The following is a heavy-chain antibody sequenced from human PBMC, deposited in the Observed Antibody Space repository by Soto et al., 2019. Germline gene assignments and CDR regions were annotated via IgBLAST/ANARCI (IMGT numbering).Heavy chain of an antibody. J-gene: IGHJ6*02. Sequence: EVQLVESGGGLIQPGGSLRLSCTSSGFTFSRYDINWVRQAPGKGLQWISYISSTNIMYYADSVRGRFSISRDNAKNSLFRQMNSLRDEYTAVYYCARGNGMDVWGQGTTVIVSS. CDR2: ISSTNIM. CDR1: GFTFSRYD. V-gene: IGHV3-48*02. CDR3: ARGNGMDV.